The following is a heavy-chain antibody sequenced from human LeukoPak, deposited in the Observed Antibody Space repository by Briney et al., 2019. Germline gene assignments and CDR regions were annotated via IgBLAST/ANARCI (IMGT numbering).Heavy chain of an antibody. Sequence: GGSLRLSCAASRFTFSIFGMHWVRQAPGKGLEWVAVIWYDGSNKYYADSVKGRFTISRDNSKNTLYLQMNSLRAEDTAVYYCAREVSVVVPAATQYNWFDPWGQGTLVTVSS. CDR2: IWYDGSNK. J-gene: IGHJ5*02. V-gene: IGHV3-33*08. D-gene: IGHD2-2*01. CDR1: RFTFSIFG. CDR3: AREVSVVVPAATQYNWFDP.